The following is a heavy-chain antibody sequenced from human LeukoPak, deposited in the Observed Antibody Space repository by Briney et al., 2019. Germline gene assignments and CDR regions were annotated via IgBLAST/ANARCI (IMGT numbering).Heavy chain of an antibody. CDR1: GGSFSGYY. J-gene: IGHJ3*02. CDR3: ARRTTLEMITITPVGVRTFDI. CDR2: INHSGST. Sequence: PSETLSLTCAVYGGSFSGYYWSWIRQPPGKGLEWIGEINHSGSTNYNQSLKSQFTISIDTSKNKFSLQLSSMTAADTAVYYCARRTTLEMITITPVGVRTFDIWGQRTMVTVSS. D-gene: IGHD5-24*01. V-gene: IGHV4-34*01.